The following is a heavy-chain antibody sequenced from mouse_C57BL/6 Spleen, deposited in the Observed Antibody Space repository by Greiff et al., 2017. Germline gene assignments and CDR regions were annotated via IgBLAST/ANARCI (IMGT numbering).Heavy chain of an antibody. CDR1: GFTFSDYY. D-gene: IGHD1-1*01. CDR3: ARGGTTGYWYFDV. Sequence: EVKLVESEGGLVQPGSSMKLSCTASGFTFSDYYMAWVRQVPEKGLEWVANINYDGSSTYYLDSLKSRFIISRDNAKNILYLQMSSLKSEDTATYYCARGGTTGYWYFDVWGTGTTVTVSS. V-gene: IGHV5-16*01. CDR2: INYDGSST. J-gene: IGHJ1*03.